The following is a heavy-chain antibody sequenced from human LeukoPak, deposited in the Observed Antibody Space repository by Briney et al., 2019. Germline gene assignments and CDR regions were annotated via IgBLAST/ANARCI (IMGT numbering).Heavy chain of an antibody. CDR1: GFTVSSNY. Sequence: PGGSLRLSCAASGFTVSSNYMSGVRQAPGKGLEWVSVIYSGGSTYYADSVKGRFTISRHNSKNTLYLQMNSLRAEDTAVYYCARGGTTAAGIGDAFDIWGQGTMVTVSS. CDR2: IYSGGST. J-gene: IGHJ3*02. D-gene: IGHD6-13*01. V-gene: IGHV3-53*04. CDR3: ARGGTTAAGIGDAFDI.